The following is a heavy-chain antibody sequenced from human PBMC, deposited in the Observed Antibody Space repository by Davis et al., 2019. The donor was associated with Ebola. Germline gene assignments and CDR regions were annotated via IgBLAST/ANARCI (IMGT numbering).Heavy chain of an antibody. V-gene: IGHV1-18*01. CDR1: GYTFTNYG. D-gene: IGHD3-10*01. CDR3: ARTVSPLVRGHLTRYYYYYYTMDV. J-gene: IGHJ6*04. Sequence: AASVKVSCKSSGYTFTNYGINWVRQAPEQGLEWMGWISPYNGNTNYAQKFQGRVTMTTDTSTNTAYMELRSLRSDDTAVYFCARTVSPLVRGHLTRYYYYYYTMDVWGKGTTVTVSS. CDR2: ISPYNGNT.